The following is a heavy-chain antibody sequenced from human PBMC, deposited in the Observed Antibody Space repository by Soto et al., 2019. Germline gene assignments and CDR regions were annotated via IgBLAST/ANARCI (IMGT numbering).Heavy chain of an antibody. Sequence: QVQLQESGPGLVKPSETLSLTCTVSGGSVSSGSYYWSWIRQPPGKGLEWIGYIYYSGSTNYNPSLRSGVTMSVETSKNQFSLKRSSVPAADTAVYYGGSGSKVGATFANYSGRGVGGQGPTVTVSS. J-gene: IGHJ6*02. CDR1: GGSVSSGSYY. CDR2: IYYSGST. D-gene: IGHD1-26*01. V-gene: IGHV4-61*01. CDR3: GSGSKVGATFANYSGRGV.